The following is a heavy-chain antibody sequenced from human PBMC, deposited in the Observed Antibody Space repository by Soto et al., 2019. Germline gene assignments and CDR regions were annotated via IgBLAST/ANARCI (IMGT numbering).Heavy chain of an antibody. V-gene: IGHV1-58*01. CDR1: GFTFTSSA. CDR3: AASKTGYSSGWTDY. CDR2: IVVGSGNT. J-gene: IGHJ4*02. D-gene: IGHD6-19*01. Sequence: VASVKVSCKASGFTFTSSAVQLVRHARGQRLEWIGWIVVGSGNTNYAQKFQERVTITRDMSTSTAYMELSSLRSEDTAVYYCAASKTGYSSGWTDYWGQGTLVTVSS.